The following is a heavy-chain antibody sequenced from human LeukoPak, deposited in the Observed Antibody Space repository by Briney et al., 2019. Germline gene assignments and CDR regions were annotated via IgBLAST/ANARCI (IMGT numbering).Heavy chain of an antibody. J-gene: IGHJ5*02. CDR2: IIPILGIA. V-gene: IGHV1-69*04. CDR3: ARVVDYRNNWFDP. CDR1: GYTFTSYA. D-gene: IGHD4-11*01. Sequence: SVKVSCKASGYTFTSYAISWVRQAPGQGLAWMGRIIPILGIANYAQKFQGRVTITADKSTSTAYMELSSLRSEDTAVYYCARVVDYRNNWFDPWGQGTLVTVSS.